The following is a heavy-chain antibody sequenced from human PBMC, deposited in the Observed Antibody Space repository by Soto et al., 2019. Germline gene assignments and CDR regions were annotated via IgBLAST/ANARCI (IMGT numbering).Heavy chain of an antibody. CDR2: VYFSGST. V-gene: IGHV4-61*08. J-gene: IGHJ5*02. Sequence: SETLSLTCRVSGASVRSGDYYWSWIRQPPGKGLEWIVHVYFSGSTNYIPSLKSRLTMSVDTAKNQFSLKLNSVTAADTAVYYCARIPVDTYMIYWSDPWGQGTQVTVSS. CDR3: ARIPVDTYMIYWSDP. D-gene: IGHD3-16*01. CDR1: GASVRSGDYY.